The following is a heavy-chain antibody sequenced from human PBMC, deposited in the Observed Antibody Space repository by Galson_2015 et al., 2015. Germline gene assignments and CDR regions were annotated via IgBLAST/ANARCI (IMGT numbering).Heavy chain of an antibody. CDR2: ISYDGSNK. Sequence: SLRLSCAASGFTFSSYGMHWVRQAPGKGLEWVAVISYDGSNKYYADSVKGRFTISRDNSKNTLYLQMNSLRAEDTAVYYCAKDPRRMGRRTATGFDYWGQGTLVTVSS. J-gene: IGHJ4*02. V-gene: IGHV3-30*18. CDR3: AKDPRRMGRRTATGFDY. CDR1: GFTFSSYG. D-gene: IGHD4-11*01.